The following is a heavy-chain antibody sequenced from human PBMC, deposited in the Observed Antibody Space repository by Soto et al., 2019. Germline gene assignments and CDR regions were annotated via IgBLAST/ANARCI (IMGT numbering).Heavy chain of an antibody. J-gene: IGHJ4*02. Sequence: SETLSLTCSVSGGSVTSHHLSWIRQPPGKGLEWMGYINYDGSTNYSPSLKSRVIMSVDTSNSQFSLRLSYVTAADTAVYYCAKYSRGEGGRGYWGQXTLVTVSS. D-gene: IGHD3-22*01. CDR1: GGSVTSHH. CDR3: AKYSRGEGGRGY. CDR2: INYDGST. V-gene: IGHV4-59*08.